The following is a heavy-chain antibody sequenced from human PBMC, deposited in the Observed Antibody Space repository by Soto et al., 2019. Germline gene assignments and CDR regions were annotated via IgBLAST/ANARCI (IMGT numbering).Heavy chain of an antibody. D-gene: IGHD5-18*01. J-gene: IGHJ4*02. CDR3: ATGYTYGPDY. CDR1: GFTFSTYA. Sequence: DVNLVQSGGGSAQPGGSLRLSCATSGFTFSTYAMTWVRQVPGRGLQWVSTILPDETGFYTISVKGRFTISRDNYRGIVYLQMNSLRTEDTAVYYCATGYTYGPDYWGQGTLVTVTS. CDR2: ILPDETG. V-gene: IGHV3-23*04.